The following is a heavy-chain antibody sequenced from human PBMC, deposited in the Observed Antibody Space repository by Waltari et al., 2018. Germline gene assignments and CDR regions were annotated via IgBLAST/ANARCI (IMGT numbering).Heavy chain of an antibody. J-gene: IGHJ6*02. CDR1: GGSFSGHY. CDR2: INHSGST. CDR3: ASPTGNYYHYGMDV. Sequence: QVQLQQWGAGLLKPSETLSLTCAVYGGSFSGHYWSWIRQPPGKGLAWIGEINHSGSTNYNPSLKSRVIISVDTSKSQFSLKLSSVTAADTAVYYCASPTGNYYHYGMDVWGQGTTVTVSS. V-gene: IGHV4-34*02.